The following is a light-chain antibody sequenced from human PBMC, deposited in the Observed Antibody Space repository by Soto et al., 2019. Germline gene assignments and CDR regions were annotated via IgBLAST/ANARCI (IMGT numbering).Light chain of an antibody. CDR3: SSYTQFSTVV. Sequence: QSVLTQPPSVSGSPGQSITISCTGTSSDVGAYNYVSWYRQHPGKAPKLIIYEVSNRPSGISGRFSGSKSGNTASLTISGLQPEDEADYYCSSYTQFSTVVFGGGTKLTVL. V-gene: IGLV2-14*01. CDR1: SSDVGAYNY. CDR2: EVS. J-gene: IGLJ3*02.